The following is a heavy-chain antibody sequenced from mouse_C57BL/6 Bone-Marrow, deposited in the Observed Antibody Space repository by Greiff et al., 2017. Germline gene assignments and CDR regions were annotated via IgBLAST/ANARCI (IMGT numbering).Heavy chain of an antibody. V-gene: IGHV14-4*01. J-gene: IGHJ1*03. CDR3: TTWYFDV. CDR1: GFNIKDDY. Sequence: EVQLQQSGAELVRPGASVKLSCTASGFNIKDDYMHWVKQRPEQGLEWIGWIDPENGDTEYASKFQGKATITTDTSSNTAYLQLSSLTSEDTAVSYCTTWYFDVWGTGTTVTVSS. CDR2: IDPENGDT.